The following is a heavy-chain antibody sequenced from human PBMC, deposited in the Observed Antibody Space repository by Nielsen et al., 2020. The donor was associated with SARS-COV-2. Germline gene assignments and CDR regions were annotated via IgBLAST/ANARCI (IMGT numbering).Heavy chain of an antibody. V-gene: IGHV3-23*01. CDR3: ARDGRIGYGVYLDY. CDR2: VSGDVAHTT. J-gene: IGHJ4*02. D-gene: IGHD5-12*01. CDR1: GFTFDDYG. Sequence: GGSLRLSCAASGFTFDDYGMSWVRQAPGKGLEWVSAVSGDVAHTTYYADSVKGRFTISRDNSKNTLYLQMNGLRAEDTATYYCARDGRIGYGVYLDYWGQGTPVTVSS.